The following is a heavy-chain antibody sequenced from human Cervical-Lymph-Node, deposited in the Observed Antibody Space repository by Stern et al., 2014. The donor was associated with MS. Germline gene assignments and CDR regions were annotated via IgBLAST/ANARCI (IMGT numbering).Heavy chain of an antibody. CDR2: IKTDGSSP. CDR3: SGSNWDFFDY. D-gene: IGHD1-26*01. J-gene: IGHJ4*02. V-gene: IGHV3-74*01. CDR1: GFTFDSYS. Sequence: EVQLVESGGGLVQPGGSLRLSCAASGFTFDSYSMHWVRQVPGKGLVWVSRIKTDGSSPRYADSVKGRFTSSRDNAKNMLYLEMNSLRAEDTAVYYCSGSNWDFFDYWGQGTLVTVSS.